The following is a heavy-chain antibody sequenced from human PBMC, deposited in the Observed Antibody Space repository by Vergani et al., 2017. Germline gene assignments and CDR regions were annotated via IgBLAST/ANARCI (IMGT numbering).Heavy chain of an antibody. Sequence: VQLVESGGGVVQPGGSLRLSCAASSFSVSSHYMTWVRQAPGRGLEWVSTINIGGRTSYADSVKGRLTLTRVDSKNTLHLQMNSVRPEDKTVYYFARGMATESTDLDGSGIWGQGTLVNVSS. CDR1: SFSVSSHY. D-gene: IGHD5-24*01. CDR3: ARGMATESTDLDGSGI. J-gene: IGHJ3*02. V-gene: IGHV3-66*02. CDR2: INIGGRT.